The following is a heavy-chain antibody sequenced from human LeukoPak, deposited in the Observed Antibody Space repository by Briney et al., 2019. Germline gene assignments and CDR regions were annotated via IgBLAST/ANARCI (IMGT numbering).Heavy chain of an antibody. D-gene: IGHD6-19*01. CDR2: IYTSGST. J-gene: IGHJ6*03. Sequence: SETLSLTCTVSGGSISSYYWSWIRQPPGKGLEWIGYIYTSGSTNYNPSLKSRVTISVDTSKNQFSLQLSSVTAADTAAYYCARQPHSSGWYYYYMDGRGKGTTVTVSS. CDR1: GGSISSYY. CDR3: ARQPHSSGWYYYYMDG. V-gene: IGHV4-4*09.